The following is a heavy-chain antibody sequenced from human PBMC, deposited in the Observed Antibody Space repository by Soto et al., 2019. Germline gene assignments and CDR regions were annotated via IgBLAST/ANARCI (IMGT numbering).Heavy chain of an antibody. Sequence: PGGSLRLSCAASGLTFSSEWMSWLRQAPGKGLERVANIKQDGSEKYYVDSVKGRFTISRDNAKNSLYLQMNSLRAEDTAVYYCARDMCSGGSCYFEVNYYGMDVWGQGTTVTVSS. V-gene: IGHV3-7*03. CDR3: ARDMCSGGSCYFEVNYYGMDV. CDR1: GLTFSSEW. J-gene: IGHJ6*02. D-gene: IGHD2-15*01. CDR2: IKQDGSEK.